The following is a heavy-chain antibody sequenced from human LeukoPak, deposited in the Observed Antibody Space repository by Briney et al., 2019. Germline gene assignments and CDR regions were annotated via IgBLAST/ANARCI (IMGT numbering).Heavy chain of an antibody. J-gene: IGHJ4*02. CDR3: ATGRTIVVVPAAMPDY. D-gene: IGHD2-2*01. Sequence: GGSLRLSCAASGFTFSSYAMSWVRQAPGKGLEWVSAISGSGGSTCYADSVKGRFTISRDNSKNTLYLQMNSLRAEDTAVYYCATGRTIVVVPAAMPDYWGQGTLVTVSS. CDR1: GFTFSSYA. CDR2: ISGSGGST. V-gene: IGHV3-23*01.